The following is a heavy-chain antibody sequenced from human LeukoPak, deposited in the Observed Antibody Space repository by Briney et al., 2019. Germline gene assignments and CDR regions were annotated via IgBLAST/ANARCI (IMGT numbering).Heavy chain of an antibody. CDR3: ARGLYLLVGVVMGFDY. CDR2: INPSGGST. D-gene: IGHD3-3*01. J-gene: IGHJ4*02. CDR1: GYTFTSYY. V-gene: IGHV1-46*01. Sequence: ASVKVSCKASGYTFTSYYMHWVRQAPGQGLEWMGIINPSGGSTSYAQKFQGRVTITRDTSASTAYMELSSLRSEDTAVYYCARGLYLLVGVVMGFDYWGQGTLVTVSS.